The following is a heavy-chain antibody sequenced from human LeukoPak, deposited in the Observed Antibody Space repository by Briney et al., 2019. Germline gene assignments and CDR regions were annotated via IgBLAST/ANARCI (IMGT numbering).Heavy chain of an antibody. Sequence: ASVKVSCKVSGYTLSELSMHWVRQAPGKGLEWMGGFDPEDDKRMYAQKVQGRVTMTEDTSSETAYMELSSLRSEDTAVYYCATGIVGTPGAFDIWGQGTMVTVAS. CDR1: GYTLSELS. D-gene: IGHD1-26*01. CDR2: FDPEDDKR. CDR3: ATGIVGTPGAFDI. V-gene: IGHV1-24*01. J-gene: IGHJ3*02.